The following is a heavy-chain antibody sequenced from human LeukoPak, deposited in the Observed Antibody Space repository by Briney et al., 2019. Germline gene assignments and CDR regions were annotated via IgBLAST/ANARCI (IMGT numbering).Heavy chain of an antibody. V-gene: IGHV3-74*01. CDR2: INSDGSST. D-gene: IGHD6-13*01. CDR3: ARLYSSSPQDY. CDR1: GFTFSTYW. Sequence: GGSLRLSCAASGFTFSTYWMHWVRQAPGKGLVWVSRINSDGSSTSYADSVKGRFTISRDNAKNTLYLQMNSLRDDDTAVYYCARLYSSSPQDYWGQGTLVTVSS. J-gene: IGHJ4*02.